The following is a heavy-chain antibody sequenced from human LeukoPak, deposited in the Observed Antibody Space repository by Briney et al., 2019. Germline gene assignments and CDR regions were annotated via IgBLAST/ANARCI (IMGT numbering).Heavy chain of an antibody. CDR3: AKGTVGATNVGDYFDY. D-gene: IGHD1-26*01. V-gene: IGHV3-23*01. CDR1: GFTFGSYA. Sequence: GGSLRLSCAASGFTFGSYAMSWVRQAPGKGLEWVSAISGSGGSTYYADSVKGRFTISRDNSKNTLYLQMNSLRAEDTAVYYCAKGTVGATNVGDYFDYWGQGTLVTVSS. CDR2: ISGSGGST. J-gene: IGHJ4*02.